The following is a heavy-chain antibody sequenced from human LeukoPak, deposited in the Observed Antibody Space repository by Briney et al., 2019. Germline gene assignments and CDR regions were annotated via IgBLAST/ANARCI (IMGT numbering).Heavy chain of an antibody. CDR1: GGSISNSF. J-gene: IGHJ4*02. CDR3: ARDSGSYPTFDY. D-gene: IGHD1-26*01. Sequence: SETLSLTCTVSGGSISNSFWSWIRQPPGKGLEWIAYIYYTGNTKYNPSLKRRVTISVDTSKNQFSLRLSSVTAADTPVYYCARDSGSYPTFDYWGQGTLVTVSS. CDR2: IYYTGNT. V-gene: IGHV4-59*01.